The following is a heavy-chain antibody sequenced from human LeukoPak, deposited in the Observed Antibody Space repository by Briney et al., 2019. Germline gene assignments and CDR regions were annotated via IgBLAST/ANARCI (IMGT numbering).Heavy chain of an antibody. V-gene: IGHV4-34*01. CDR1: GGSFSGYY. Sequence: PSETLTLTCAVYGGSFSGYYRSWIRQPPGKGLEWIGEINHSGSTNYNPSLKSRVTISVDTSKNHFSLKLSSVTAADTAVYYCARDLDIVATIEDYFDYWGQGTLVTVSS. CDR2: INHSGST. J-gene: IGHJ4*02. D-gene: IGHD5-12*01. CDR3: ARDLDIVATIEDYFDY.